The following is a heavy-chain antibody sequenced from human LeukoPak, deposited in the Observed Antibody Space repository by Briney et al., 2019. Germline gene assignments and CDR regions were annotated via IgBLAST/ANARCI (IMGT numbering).Heavy chain of an antibody. D-gene: IGHD3-22*01. J-gene: IGHJ6*02. Sequence: GGSLRLSCAASGFTFSSYGMHWVRQAPGKGLEWVAVISCDGSNKYYADSVKGRFTISRDNSKNTLCLQMNSLRAEDTAVYYCAKEGYYYDSSGYNYYYGMDVWGQGTTVTVSS. CDR2: ISCDGSNK. CDR1: GFTFSSYG. V-gene: IGHV3-30*18. CDR3: AKEGYYYDSSGYNYYYGMDV.